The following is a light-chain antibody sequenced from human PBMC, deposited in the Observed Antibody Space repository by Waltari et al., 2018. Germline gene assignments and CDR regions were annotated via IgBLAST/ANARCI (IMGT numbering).Light chain of an antibody. V-gene: IGKV4-1*01. J-gene: IGKJ1*01. CDR2: WAS. CDR3: QQYDTTPWT. Sequence: DIVMTQSPHSLTVSLGERATINCKSSQSVLYSSINKNYLAWYQQTPGQPPKLLMYWASTRESGVPDRCSGSGSGTDFTLTISSLQAEDVAVYYCQQYDTTPWTFGQGTQVEIK. CDR1: QSVLYSSINKNY.